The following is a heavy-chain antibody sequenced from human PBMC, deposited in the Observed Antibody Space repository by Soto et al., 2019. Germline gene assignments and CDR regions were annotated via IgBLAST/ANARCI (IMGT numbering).Heavy chain of an antibody. Sequence: SETLSLTCAVYGGSFSGYYWSWIRQPPGKGLEWIGEINHSGSTTYNPSLKSRVTISVDTSKNQFSLKLSSVTAADTAVYYCARGLRFLEWLSNWFDPWGQGTLVTVSS. J-gene: IGHJ5*02. D-gene: IGHD3-3*01. V-gene: IGHV4-34*01. CDR2: INHSGST. CDR1: GGSFSGYY. CDR3: ARGLRFLEWLSNWFDP.